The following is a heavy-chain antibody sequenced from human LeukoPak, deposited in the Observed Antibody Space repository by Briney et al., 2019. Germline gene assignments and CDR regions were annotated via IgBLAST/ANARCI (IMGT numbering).Heavy chain of an antibody. V-gene: IGHV3-74*01. CDR3: ASLPYYCGSGRPGAFDI. D-gene: IGHD3-10*01. J-gene: IGHJ3*02. CDR1: GFTFSSYW. Sequence: GGSLRLSCAASGFTFSSYWMHWVRQAPGKGLVWVSRINSDGSSTSYADSVKGRFTISRDNAKNTLYLQMNSLRAEDTAVYYCASLPYYCGSGRPGAFDIWGQGTMVTVSS. CDR2: INSDGSST.